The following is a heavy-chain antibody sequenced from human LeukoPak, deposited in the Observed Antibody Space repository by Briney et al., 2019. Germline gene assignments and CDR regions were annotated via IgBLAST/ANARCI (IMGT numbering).Heavy chain of an antibody. CDR3: ARGPTAYYYDSSGYSGDY. D-gene: IGHD3-22*01. Sequence: ASVKVSCKASGYTFTGYYMHWVRQAPGQGLEWMGWINPNSGGTNYAQKFQGRVTMTRDTSISTAYMELSRLRPDDTAVYYCARGPTAYYYDSSGYSGDYWGQGTLVTVSS. CDR1: GYTFTGYY. J-gene: IGHJ4*02. CDR2: INPNSGGT. V-gene: IGHV1-2*02.